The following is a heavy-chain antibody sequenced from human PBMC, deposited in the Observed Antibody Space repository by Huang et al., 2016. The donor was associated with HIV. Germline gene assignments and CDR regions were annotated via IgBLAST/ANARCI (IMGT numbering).Heavy chain of an antibody. Sequence: QVHLVQSGAEVKKPGASVKVSCKISGYTLTELSMHWVRQAPGKGPEWMGGSDPEDGQTIYAQKCQGRVTMTEDTSSDTAYMQLSSLRSEDTDVYYCATWSGYRYGFDFQHWGQGTLVSVSS. CDR1: GYTLTELS. CDR2: SDPEDGQT. J-gene: IGHJ1*01. CDR3: ATWSGYRYGFDFQH. V-gene: IGHV1-24*01. D-gene: IGHD5-18*01.